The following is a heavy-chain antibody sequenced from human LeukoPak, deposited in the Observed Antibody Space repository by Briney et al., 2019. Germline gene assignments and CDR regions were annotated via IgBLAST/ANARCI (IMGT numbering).Heavy chain of an antibody. CDR3: ARNRGSGSYDDAFDI. Sequence: GASVKVSCKASGYTFTSYYMHWVRQAPGQGLEWMGIINPSGGSTSYAQKFQGRVTMTRDTSTSTVYMELSSLRSEDTAVYYCARNRGSGSYDDAFDIWGQGTMVTVSS. D-gene: IGHD3-3*01. CDR1: GYTFTSYY. V-gene: IGHV1-46*01. J-gene: IGHJ3*02. CDR2: INPSGGST.